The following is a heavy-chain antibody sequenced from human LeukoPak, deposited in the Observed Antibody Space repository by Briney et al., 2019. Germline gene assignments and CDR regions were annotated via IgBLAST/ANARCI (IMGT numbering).Heavy chain of an antibody. J-gene: IGHJ6*02. CDR2: ISYDGSNK. Sequence: TGGSLRLSCAASGFTFSSYAMHWVRQAPGKGLEWVAVISYDGSNKYYADSVKGRFTISRDNSKNTLYLQMNSLRAEDTAVYYCAKGVIPGYYYYGMDVWGQGTTVTVSS. CDR1: GFTFSSYA. CDR3: AKGVIPGYYYYGMDV. V-gene: IGHV3-30-3*01.